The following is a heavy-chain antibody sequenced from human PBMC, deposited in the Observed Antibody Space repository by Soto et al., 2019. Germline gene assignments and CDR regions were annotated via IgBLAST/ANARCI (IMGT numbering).Heavy chain of an antibody. J-gene: IGHJ5*02. CDR1: GYTFTHYH. CDR3: ARDAYGSGSYYNKNWFDP. D-gene: IGHD3-10*01. Sequence: ASVKVSCKTSGYTFTHYHVHWVRQAPGQGLEWMGAINPNGGSTTYAQKLQGRVTMTTDTSTSTAYMELRSLRSDDTAVYYCARDAYGSGSYYNKNWFDPWGQGTLVTVSS. V-gene: IGHV1-46*01. CDR2: INPNGGST.